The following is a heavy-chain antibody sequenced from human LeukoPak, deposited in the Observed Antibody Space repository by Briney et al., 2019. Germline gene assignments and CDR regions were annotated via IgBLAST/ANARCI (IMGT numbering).Heavy chain of an antibody. V-gene: IGHV4-59*01. Sequence: SETLSLTCTVSGGSISSDYWSWIRQPPGKGLEWIGYIYYIGGTNYNPSLKSRITISVDTSKSHFSLKLSSATAADTAVYYCARVVGATGSSDYWGQGTLVTVSS. J-gene: IGHJ4*02. CDR3: ARVVGATGSSDY. CDR1: GGSISSDY. D-gene: IGHD1-26*01. CDR2: IYYIGGT.